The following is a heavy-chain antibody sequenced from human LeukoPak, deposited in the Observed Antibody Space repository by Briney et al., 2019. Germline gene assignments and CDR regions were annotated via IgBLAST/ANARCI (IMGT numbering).Heavy chain of an antibody. V-gene: IGHV3-7*04. Sequence: GGSLRLSCAASGFIFSNYGTTWVRQAPGKGLEWVANIKQDGSEKYYVDSVKGRFTISRDNAKNSLYLQMNSLRAEDTAVYYCARDQNYYVSGSYVYWGQGTLVTVSS. CDR3: ARDQNYYVSGSYVY. D-gene: IGHD3-10*01. CDR1: GFIFSNYG. CDR2: IKQDGSEK. J-gene: IGHJ4*02.